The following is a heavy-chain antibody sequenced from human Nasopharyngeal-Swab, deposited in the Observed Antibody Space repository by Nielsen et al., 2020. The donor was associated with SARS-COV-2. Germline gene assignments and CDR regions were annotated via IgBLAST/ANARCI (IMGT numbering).Heavy chain of an antibody. D-gene: IGHD2-2*01. Sequence: GGSLRLSCAASGFTFSSYWMHWVRQAPGKGLVWVSRINSDGSSTSYADSVKGRFTISRDNAKNTLYLQMNSLGAEDTAVYYCARVRGYQLLNDAFDIWGQGTMVTVSS. CDR2: INSDGSST. CDR1: GFTFSSYW. CDR3: ARVRGYQLLNDAFDI. V-gene: IGHV3-74*01. J-gene: IGHJ3*02.